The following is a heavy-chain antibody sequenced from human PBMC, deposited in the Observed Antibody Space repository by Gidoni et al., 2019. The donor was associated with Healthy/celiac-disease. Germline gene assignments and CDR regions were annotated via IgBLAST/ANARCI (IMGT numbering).Heavy chain of an antibody. CDR2: INHSGST. CDR3: ARVLYYYGSGHRFDP. J-gene: IGHJ5*02. Sequence: QVQLQQWGAGLLKPSETLSLTCAVYGGSFRGYYWSWIRQPPGKGLEWIGEINHSGSTNYNPSLKSRVTISVDTSKNQFSLKLSSVTAADTAVYYCARVLYYYGSGHRFDPWGQGTLVTVSS. CDR1: GGSFRGYY. D-gene: IGHD3-10*01. V-gene: IGHV4-34*01.